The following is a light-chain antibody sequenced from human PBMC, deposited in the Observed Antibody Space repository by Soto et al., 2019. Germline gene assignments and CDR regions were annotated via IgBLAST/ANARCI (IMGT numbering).Light chain of an antibody. V-gene: IGLV3-1*01. CDR1: KLGNKL. J-gene: IGLJ1*01. CDR2: HDT. Sequence: SYELTQPPSVSVSPGQTASIPCSGDKLGNKLAYWYQQKPGQSPALVIYHDTKRPSGIPERFSGSNSGNTATLTISGTQAMDEADYYCQAWDSSIGVFGTGTKLT. CDR3: QAWDSSIGV.